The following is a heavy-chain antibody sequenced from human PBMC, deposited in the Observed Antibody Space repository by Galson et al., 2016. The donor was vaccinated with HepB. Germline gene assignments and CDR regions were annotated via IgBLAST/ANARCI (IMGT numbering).Heavy chain of an antibody. V-gene: IGHV1-18*01. J-gene: IGHJ4*02. Sequence: SVKVSCKASGYTFTSYGISRVRQAPGQGLEWMGWLSTYNGNTNSAQKLQGSVTMTTDTSTSTAYMELRSLRSDDTAVYYCARDGKLYDFWSGYYLDYWGQGTLITVSS. CDR2: LSTYNGNT. CDR3: ARDGKLYDFWSGYYLDY. D-gene: IGHD3-3*01. CDR1: GYTFTSYG.